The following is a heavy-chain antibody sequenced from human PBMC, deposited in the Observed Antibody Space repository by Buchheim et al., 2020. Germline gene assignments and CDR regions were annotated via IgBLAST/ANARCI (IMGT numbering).Heavy chain of an antibody. J-gene: IGHJ4*02. D-gene: IGHD3-22*01. CDR1: GFTFSSYG. Sequence: QVQLVESGGGVVQPGRSLRLSCAASGFTFSSYGMHWVRQAPGKGLEWVAVISYDGSNKYYADSVKGRFTISRDNSKNTLYLQINSLRAEDTAVYYCAKDFYDSSGVDYWGQGTL. V-gene: IGHV3-30*18. CDR3: AKDFYDSSGVDY. CDR2: ISYDGSNK.